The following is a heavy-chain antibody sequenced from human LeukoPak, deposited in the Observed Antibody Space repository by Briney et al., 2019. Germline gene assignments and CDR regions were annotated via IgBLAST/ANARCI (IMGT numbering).Heavy chain of an antibody. CDR2: ISSSSSTI. CDR3: ARDAPTVTTEY. CDR1: GFTFGSYS. Sequence: GGSLRLSCAASGFTFGSYSMNWVRQAPGKGLEWVSYISSSSSTIYYADPVRGRFTISRDNAKNSLYLQMNSLRAEDTAVYYCARDAPTVTTEYWGQGTLVTVSS. V-gene: IGHV3-48*04. D-gene: IGHD4-17*01. J-gene: IGHJ4*02.